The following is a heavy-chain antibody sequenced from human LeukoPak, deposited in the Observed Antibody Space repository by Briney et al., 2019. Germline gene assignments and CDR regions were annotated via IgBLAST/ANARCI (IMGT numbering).Heavy chain of an antibody. CDR1: GGSISSYH. CDR3: ARVTGYMIEDYFDY. CDR2: IYYSGST. V-gene: IGHV4-59*01. J-gene: IGHJ4*02. D-gene: IGHD3-9*01. Sequence: PSETLSLTCTVSGGSISSYHWSWIRQPPGKGLEWIGYIYYSGSTNYNPSLKSRVTISVDTSKNQFSLKLNSVTAADTAVYYCARVTGYMIEDYFDYWGQGILVTVSS.